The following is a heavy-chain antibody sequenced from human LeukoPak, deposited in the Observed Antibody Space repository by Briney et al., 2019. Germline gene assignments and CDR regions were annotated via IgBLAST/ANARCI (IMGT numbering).Heavy chain of an antibody. CDR2: ISPSGGST. D-gene: IGHD3-22*01. CDR3: ARVTPFAVITSDAFDI. Sequence: GASVKVSCKAFGYTFASNYMHWVRQAPGQGPEWMGVISPSGGSTTYAQKFQGRVTLTRDTSISTAHMELSRLRSDDTAVYYCARVTPFAVITSDAFDIWGQGTMVTVSS. CDR1: GYTFASNY. V-gene: IGHV1-46*01. J-gene: IGHJ3*02.